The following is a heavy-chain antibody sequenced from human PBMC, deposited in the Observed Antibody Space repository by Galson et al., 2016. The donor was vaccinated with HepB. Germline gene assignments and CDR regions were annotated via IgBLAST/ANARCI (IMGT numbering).Heavy chain of an antibody. CDR2: INSDGGST. CDR1: GFTFRSYW. D-gene: IGHD3-10*01. CDR3: AGVSSGSGSYNDY. V-gene: IGHV3-74*01. Sequence: SLRLSCAASGFTFRSYWMHWVRQAPGKGLVWVSRINSDGGSTTYADSVKGRFTISRDNAKNTLYLQMNSLRAEDTAVYYCAGVSSGSGSYNDYWGQGTLVTVSS. J-gene: IGHJ4*02.